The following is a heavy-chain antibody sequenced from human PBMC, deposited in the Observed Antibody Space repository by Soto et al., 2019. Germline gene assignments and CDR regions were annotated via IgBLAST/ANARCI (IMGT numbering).Heavy chain of an antibody. CDR1: GGTFSSSA. V-gene: IGHV1-69*01. Sequence: QVPLVQSGAEVKKPGSSVKVSSKASGGTFSSSAINWVRQAPAQGLEWMGVFIPILGKASYAQTFQGRVTITAAESTSITNMEVSSLRFEDTSVYYCARAGVRQPPKIFGVAYHKYFYSGLDVWGQGTTVTVSS. CDR3: ARAGVRQPPKIFGVAYHKYFYSGLDV. CDR2: FIPILGKA. J-gene: IGHJ6*02. D-gene: IGHD3-3*01.